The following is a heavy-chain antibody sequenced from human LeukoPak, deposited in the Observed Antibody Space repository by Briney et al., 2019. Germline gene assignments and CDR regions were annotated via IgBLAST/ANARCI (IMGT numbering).Heavy chain of an antibody. CDR2: INGDGSST. CDR1: GFTFSNYW. V-gene: IGHV3-74*01. Sequence: GSLRLSCAASGFTFSNYWMHWVRQAPGKGLVWVSRINGDGSSTTYADFVKGRFTISRDNAKNTLSLQMNSLTAEDTAVYYCARSLTEWLPSDYWGQGTLVTASS. J-gene: IGHJ4*02. CDR3: ARSLTEWLPSDY. D-gene: IGHD3-3*01.